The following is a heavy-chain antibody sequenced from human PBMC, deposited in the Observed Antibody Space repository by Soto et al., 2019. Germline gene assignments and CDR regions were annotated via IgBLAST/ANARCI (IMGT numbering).Heavy chain of an antibody. J-gene: IGHJ4*02. CDR1: GFTFSSYA. CDR2: ISYDGSNK. V-gene: IGHV3-30-3*01. CDR3: ARDPSPYDSSGYYYY. Sequence: QVQLVESGGGVVQPGRSLRLSCAASGFTFSSYAMHWVRQAPGKGLEWVAVISYDGSNKYYADSVKGRFTISRDNSKNTLYLQMNSLRAEDTAVYYCARDPSPYDSSGYYYYWGQGTLVTVSS. D-gene: IGHD3-22*01.